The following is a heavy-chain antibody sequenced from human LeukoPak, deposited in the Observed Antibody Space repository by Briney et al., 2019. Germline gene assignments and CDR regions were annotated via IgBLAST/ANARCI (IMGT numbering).Heavy chain of an antibody. CDR3: ARERAQLWLIGGWFDP. CDR2: MNPNSGNT. Sequence: ASVKVSCKASGYTFTGYYMHWVRQAPGQGLEWMGWMNPNSGNTGYAQKFQGRVTMTRNTSISTAYMELSSLRSEDTAVYYCARERAQLWLIGGWFDPWGQGTLVTVSS. D-gene: IGHD5-18*01. V-gene: IGHV1-8*02. J-gene: IGHJ5*02. CDR1: GYTFTGYY.